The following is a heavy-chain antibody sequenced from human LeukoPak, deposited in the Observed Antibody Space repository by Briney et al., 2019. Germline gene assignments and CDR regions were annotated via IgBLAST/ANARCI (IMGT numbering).Heavy chain of an antibody. CDR3: AKDRGYDILTGTKAPNWFDP. CDR2: ISGNRGSI. Sequence: GGSLRLSCAASGFTLKNYAMHGVGQAPGKGLGGFSGISGNRGSIGYADSVKGRFTISRDNAKNSLYLQMNSLRAEDTALYYCAKDRGYDILTGTKAPNWFDPWGQGTLVTVSS. D-gene: IGHD3-9*01. J-gene: IGHJ5*02. CDR1: GFTLKNYA. V-gene: IGHV3-9*01.